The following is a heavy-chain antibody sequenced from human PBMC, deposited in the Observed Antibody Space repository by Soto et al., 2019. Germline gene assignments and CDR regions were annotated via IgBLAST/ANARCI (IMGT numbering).Heavy chain of an antibody. D-gene: IGHD3-10*01. J-gene: IGHJ4*02. CDR3: ATESGSTYGYFDH. CDR1: GGSVTSDEDY. CDR2: ISNSGST. Sequence: SETLSLTCTVSGGSVTSDEDYWTWIRQSPGKGLEWIGYISNSGSTGYNPSLKTRLSMSVDRSKNQFTLRLTSVTAADTAVYFCATESGSTYGYFDHWGQGPQVTVYS. V-gene: IGHV4-30-4*01.